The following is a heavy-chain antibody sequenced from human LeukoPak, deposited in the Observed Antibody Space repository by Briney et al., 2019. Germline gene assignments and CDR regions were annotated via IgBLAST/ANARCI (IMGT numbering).Heavy chain of an antibody. D-gene: IGHD3-3*01. V-gene: IGHV1-2*02. J-gene: IGHJ3*02. CDR1: GYTFTGYY. Sequence: ASVKVSCKASGYTFTGYYMHWVRQAPGQGLEWMGWINPNSGGTNYAQKFQGRVTMTRDTSISTAYMELSRLRSDDTAVYYCARDPLLLESAFDIWGQGTMVTVSS. CDR2: INPNSGGT. CDR3: ARDPLLLESAFDI.